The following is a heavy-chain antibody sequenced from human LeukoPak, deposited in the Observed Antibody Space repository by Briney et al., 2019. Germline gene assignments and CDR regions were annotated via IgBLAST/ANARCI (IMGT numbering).Heavy chain of an antibody. CDR3: ARGSCGGDCYSLAGFDY. J-gene: IGHJ4*02. CDR2: ISYDGSNK. D-gene: IGHD2-21*02. Sequence: GGSLRLSCAASGFTFSSYAMHWVRQAPGKGLEWVAVISYDGSNKYYADSVKGRFTISRDNSKNTLYLQMISLRAGDTAVYYCARGSCGGDCYSLAGFDYWGQGTLVTVSS. V-gene: IGHV3-30-3*01. CDR1: GFTFSSYA.